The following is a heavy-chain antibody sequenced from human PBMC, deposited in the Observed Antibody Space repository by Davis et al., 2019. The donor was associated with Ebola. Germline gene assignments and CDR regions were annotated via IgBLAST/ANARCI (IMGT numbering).Heavy chain of an antibody. CDR3: ARQGPTYYYDSSGYSEFDY. Sequence: GESLKISCKGSGYSFTSYWIGWVRQMPGKGLEWMGIIHPGDSDTRYSPSFQGQVTISADKSISTAYLQWSSLKASDTAMYYCARQGPTYYYDSSGYSEFDYWGQGTLVTVSS. J-gene: IGHJ4*02. V-gene: IGHV5-51*01. CDR1: GYSFTSYW. D-gene: IGHD3-22*01. CDR2: IHPGDSDT.